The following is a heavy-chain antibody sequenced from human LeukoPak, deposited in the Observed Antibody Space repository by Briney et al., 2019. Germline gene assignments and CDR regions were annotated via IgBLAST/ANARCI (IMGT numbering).Heavy chain of an antibody. CDR1: GGSFSGHY. Sequence: SETLSLTCAVNGGSFSGHYWNWIRQSPGKGLEWIGEINHSGSTNYNPSLKSRVTISVDTSKNRFSLKLSSVTAADTAVYYCARGKGTAFDIWGQGTMVTVSS. V-gene: IGHV4-34*01. J-gene: IGHJ3*02. D-gene: IGHD3-10*01. CDR3: ARGKGTAFDI. CDR2: INHSGST.